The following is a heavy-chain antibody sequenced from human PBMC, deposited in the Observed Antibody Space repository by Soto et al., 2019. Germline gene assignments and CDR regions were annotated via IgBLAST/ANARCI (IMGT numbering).Heavy chain of an antibody. Sequence: QVQLVQSVDEVRKPGSSVKVSCKASGYIFVNYGIAWVRQAPGQGLEWMGWISHYSGNTHYASKVQGRLTMTTDTSTSTAYMDLGSLTSDATAVDYCAMVDNYVTPTPQDVWGQGTTVTVSS. D-gene: IGHD3-16*01. V-gene: IGHV1-18*01. CDR2: ISHYSGNT. J-gene: IGHJ6*02. CDR3: AMVDNYVTPTPQDV. CDR1: GYIFVNYG.